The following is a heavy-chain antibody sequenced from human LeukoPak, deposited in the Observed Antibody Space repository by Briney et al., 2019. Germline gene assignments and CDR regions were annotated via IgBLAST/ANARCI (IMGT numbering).Heavy chain of an antibody. CDR3: AKEFSGSYHLDY. CDR2: MNPNSGNS. CDR1: GYTFTSFD. D-gene: IGHD1-26*01. J-gene: IGHJ4*02. V-gene: IGHV1-8*01. Sequence: ASVKVSCKASGYTFTSFDFSWVRQATGQGLEWMGWMNPNSGNSGYAQRFQGRVTMTRNTAISTAYMELSGLRSDDTAVYYCAKEFSGSYHLDYWGQGTLVTVSS.